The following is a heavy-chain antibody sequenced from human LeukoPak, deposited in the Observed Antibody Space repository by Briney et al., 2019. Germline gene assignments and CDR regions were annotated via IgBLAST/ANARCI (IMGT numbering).Heavy chain of an antibody. CDR2: IYYSGST. CDR3: ARRRDRGYDFDY. V-gene: IGHV4-31*03. D-gene: IGHD5-12*01. Sequence: PSQTLSLTCTVSGGSISGGDYYWRWLRQHPGKGLEWIGYIYYSGSTYYNPSLKSRLTISVDTSKSQFSLRLSSVTAADTAVYYCARRRDRGYDFDYWGQGTLVTVSS. J-gene: IGHJ4*02. CDR1: GGSISGGDYY.